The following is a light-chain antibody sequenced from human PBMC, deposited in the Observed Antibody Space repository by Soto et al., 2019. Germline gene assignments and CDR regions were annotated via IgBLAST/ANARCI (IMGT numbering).Light chain of an antibody. V-gene: IGKV3-20*01. CDR1: QSISSTD. CDR2: GAF. J-gene: IGKJ3*01. CDR3: QQYGSSSFA. Sequence: EIVLTQSPGTLSVSPGERATLFCRARQSISSTDLAWYQKKPGQAPRLLLYGAFNSATGIPDRFSGSGSGTDFTLTISRLEPEDCAFYYCQQYGSSSFAFGPGTKVEIK.